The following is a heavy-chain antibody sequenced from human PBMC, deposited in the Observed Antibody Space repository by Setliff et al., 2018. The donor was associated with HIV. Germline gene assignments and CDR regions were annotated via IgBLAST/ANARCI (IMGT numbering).Heavy chain of an antibody. CDR3: ARARGGCGSTSCPEAYYYYYMDV. CDR1: GGSFSSGGYY. D-gene: IGHD2-2*01. Sequence: TLSLTCTVSGGSFSSGGYYWRWIRQLPGKGLEWIGYIYYSGITYYNPSLKSRITISVDTSENQFSLKVSSVTAADTAVYYCARARGGCGSTSCPEAYYYYYMDVWGKGTSVTVSS. V-gene: IGHV4-31*03. J-gene: IGHJ6*03. CDR2: IYYSGIT.